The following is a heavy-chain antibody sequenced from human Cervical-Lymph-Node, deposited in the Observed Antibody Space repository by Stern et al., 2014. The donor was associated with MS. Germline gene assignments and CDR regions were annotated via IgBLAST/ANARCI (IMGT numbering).Heavy chain of an antibody. Sequence: QVQLQESGPGLVRPSETLSLTCTVSGDSISGYYWRWIRQPPGKGLEWIGYIYYTGSTNYNPSLNSRVTMSLDTSKNQFSLRLSSVTAADTAVYYCAKYVRGDNLYYLDYWGQGALITVSS. CDR1: GDSISGYY. J-gene: IGHJ4*02. D-gene: IGHD3-10*01. CDR3: AKYVRGDNLYYLDY. V-gene: IGHV4-59*01. CDR2: IYYTGST.